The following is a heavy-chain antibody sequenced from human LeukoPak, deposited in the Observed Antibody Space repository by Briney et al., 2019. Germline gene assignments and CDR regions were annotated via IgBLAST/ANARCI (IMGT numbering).Heavy chain of an antibody. CDR1: GGSISSYY. J-gene: IGHJ6*03. CDR2: IYTSGST. V-gene: IGHV4-4*07. D-gene: IGHD1-20*01. Sequence: PSETLSLTCTVSGGSISSYYWSWIRQPAGKGLEWIGRIYTSGSTNYNPSLKSRVTMSVDTSKNQFSLKLSSVTAADTAVYYCARVGAHNWNDPYYYMDVWGKGTTVTVSS. CDR3: ARVGAHNWNDPYYYMDV.